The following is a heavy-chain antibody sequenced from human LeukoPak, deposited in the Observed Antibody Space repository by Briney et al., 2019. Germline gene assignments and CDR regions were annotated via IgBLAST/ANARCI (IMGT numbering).Heavy chain of an antibody. D-gene: IGHD3-3*01. CDR2: IYYSGST. Sequence: SETLSLTCTVSGGSISSGGYYWSWIRQHPGKGLEWIGYIYYSGSTYYNPSLKSRVTISVDTSKGQFSLKLSSVTAADTAVYYCARDRFWSGYPVSARWVYLDYWGQGTLVTVYS. J-gene: IGHJ4*02. CDR1: GGSISSGGYY. CDR3: ARDRFWSGYPVSARWVYLDY. V-gene: IGHV4-31*03.